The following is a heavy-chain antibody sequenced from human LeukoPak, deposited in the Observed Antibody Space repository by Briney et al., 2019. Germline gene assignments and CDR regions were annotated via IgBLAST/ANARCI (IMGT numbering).Heavy chain of an antibody. Sequence: SGPALVKPTQTLTLTCTFSGFSLSTSGMCVSWIRQPPGKALEWLALIDWDDDKYYSTSLKTRLTISKDTSKNQVVLTVTNMDPVDIARYYCARFLYGDSASYFDYWGQGTLVIVSS. D-gene: IGHD4-17*01. CDR3: ARFLYGDSASYFDY. J-gene: IGHJ4*02. CDR1: GFSLSTSGMC. V-gene: IGHV2-70*01. CDR2: IDWDDDK.